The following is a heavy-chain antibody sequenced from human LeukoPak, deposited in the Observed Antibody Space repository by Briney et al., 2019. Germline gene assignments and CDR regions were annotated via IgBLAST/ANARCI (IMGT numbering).Heavy chain of an antibody. D-gene: IGHD2-15*01. CDR2: ISYDGSNK. V-gene: IGHV3-30*04. J-gene: IGHJ4*02. CDR1: GFTFSSYA. CDR3: AREDLVVTNCFFDY. Sequence: PGRSLRLSCAASGFTFSSYAMHWVRQAPGKGLEWVAVISYDGSNKYYADSVKGRYTISRDNSKNTLYLQMNSLRSDDTAVHYCAREDLVVTNCFFDYWGQGTLVTVSS.